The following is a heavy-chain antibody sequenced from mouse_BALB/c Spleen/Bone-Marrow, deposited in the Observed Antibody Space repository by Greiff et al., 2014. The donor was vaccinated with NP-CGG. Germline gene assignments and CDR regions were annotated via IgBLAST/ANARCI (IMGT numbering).Heavy chain of an antibody. Sequence: EVQRVESGGGLVKPGGSLKLSCAASEFTFSSYTMSWVRQTPEKRLEWVATISSGGSYTYYPDSVKGRFTISRDNAKNTLYLQMSSLKSEDTAMYYCTRDPYYYGSSYAMDYWGQGTSVTVSS. D-gene: IGHD1-1*01. V-gene: IGHV5-6-4*01. CDR1: EFTFSSYT. J-gene: IGHJ4*01. CDR2: ISSGGSYT. CDR3: TRDPYYYGSSYAMDY.